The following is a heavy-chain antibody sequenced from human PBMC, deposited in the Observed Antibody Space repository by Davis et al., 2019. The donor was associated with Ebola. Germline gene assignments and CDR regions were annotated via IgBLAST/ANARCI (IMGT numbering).Heavy chain of an antibody. CDR1: GYTFTGYY. J-gene: IGHJ5*02. CDR2: INPNSGGT. V-gene: IGHV1-2*04. D-gene: IGHD1-1*01. Sequence: AASVKVSCKASGYTFTGYYMHWVRQAPGQGLEWMGWINPNSGGTNYAQKFQGWGTITRDTSISTAYMELSRLRSDDTAVYYCARESWNARVGWFDPWGQGTLVTVSS. CDR3: ARESWNARVGWFDP.